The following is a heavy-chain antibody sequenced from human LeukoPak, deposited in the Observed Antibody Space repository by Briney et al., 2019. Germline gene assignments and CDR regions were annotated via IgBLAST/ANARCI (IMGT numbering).Heavy chain of an antibody. CDR1: GFTFSSYA. Sequence: GGSLRLSCAASGFTFSSYAMSWVRQAAGKGLEWVSAISGSGGNTYYADSVKGRFTISRDNSKNTLYLQMNSLRAEDTAVYYCAKTRFGELLPYNWGRGTLVTVSS. V-gene: IGHV3-23*01. CDR2: ISGSGGNT. CDR3: AKTRFGELLPYN. J-gene: IGHJ4*02. D-gene: IGHD3-10*01.